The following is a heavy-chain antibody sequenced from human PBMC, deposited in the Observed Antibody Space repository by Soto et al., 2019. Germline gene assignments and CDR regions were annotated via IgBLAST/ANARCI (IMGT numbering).Heavy chain of an antibody. CDR2: ISAYSSNT. CDR3: AKADSNYAGKFSYYFMDV. J-gene: IGHJ6*03. Sequence: QVQLVQSGTEVKKPGASVKVSCKASGYTFRSYGISWVRQAPGQGLEWLGWISAYSSNTHYAQKSQGKVTMTTDTSTSTAYMELRSLRSDDTAMYYCAKADSNYAGKFSYYFMDVWGKGTMVTVSS. CDR1: GYTFRSYG. D-gene: IGHD4-4*01. V-gene: IGHV1-18*01.